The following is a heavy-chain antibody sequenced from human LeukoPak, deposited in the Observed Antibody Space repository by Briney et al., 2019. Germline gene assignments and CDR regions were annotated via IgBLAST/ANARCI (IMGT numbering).Heavy chain of an antibody. D-gene: IGHD3-10*02. CDR2: ISSSGSTI. CDR1: GFTLSSYE. J-gene: IGHJ6*04. Sequence: PGGSLRLSCAASGFTLSSYEMNWVRQAPGKVLEWVSYISSSGSTIYYADSVKGRFTISRDNAKNSLYLQMNSLRAEDTAVYYCAELGITMIGGVWGKGTTVTISS. V-gene: IGHV3-48*03. CDR3: AELGITMIGGV.